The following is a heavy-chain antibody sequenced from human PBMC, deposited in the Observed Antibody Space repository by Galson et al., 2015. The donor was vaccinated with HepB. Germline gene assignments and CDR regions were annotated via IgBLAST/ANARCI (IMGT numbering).Heavy chain of an antibody. D-gene: IGHD3-22*01. CDR1: GFTFSSYA. CDR3: AKEMYYYDSSGQGGFDY. CDR2: ISISGGST. Sequence: SLRLSCAASGFTFSSYAMSWVRQAPGKGLEWVSAISISGGSTYYADSVNGRFTISKDNSKNTLYLQMNSLRAEDTAVYYCAKEMYYYDSSGQGGFDYWGQGTLVTVSS. J-gene: IGHJ4*02. V-gene: IGHV3-23*01.